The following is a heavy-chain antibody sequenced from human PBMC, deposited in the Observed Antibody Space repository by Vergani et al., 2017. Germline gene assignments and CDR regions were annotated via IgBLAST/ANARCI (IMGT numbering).Heavy chain of an antibody. V-gene: IGHV4-30-4*08. J-gene: IGHJ4*02. CDR1: GGSISRGDYY. CDR3: ARKAYSRRGFVAFDY. CDR2: IYYSWST. D-gene: IGHD5-12*01. Sequence: QVQLQESGPGLVKPSQTLSLTCTVSGGSISRGDYYWSWIRQPPGKGLEWIGYIYYSWSTYYNPSLKSRVTLSVDTSKNQFSLKLSSVTAADTAVYYCARKAYSRRGFVAFDYWGQGTLVTVSS.